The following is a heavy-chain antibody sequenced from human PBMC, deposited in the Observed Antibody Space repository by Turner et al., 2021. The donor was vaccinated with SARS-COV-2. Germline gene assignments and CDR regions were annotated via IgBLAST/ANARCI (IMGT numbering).Heavy chain of an antibody. J-gene: IGHJ4*02. D-gene: IGHD5-12*01. CDR2: IYYSGST. V-gene: IGHV4-59*01. Sequence: GGSISSYYWSWIRQPPGKGLEWIGYIYYSGSTNYNPSLKSRVTISIDTSKNQFSLKLSSVTAADTAVYYCARTDGYNYDYWGKGTLVTVSS. CDR3: ARTDGYNYDY. CDR1: GGSISSYY.